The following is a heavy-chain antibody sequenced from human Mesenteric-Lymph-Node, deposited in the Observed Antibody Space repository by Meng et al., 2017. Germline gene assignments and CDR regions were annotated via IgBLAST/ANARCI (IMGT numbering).Heavy chain of an antibody. J-gene: IGHJ3*02. CDR2: ISYDARNN. CDR1: GFTFSSYT. V-gene: IGHV3-30*01. CDR3: ATEGYCSGGSCFFSDGSGFDI. D-gene: IGHD2-15*01. Sequence: GESLKISCAASGFTFSSYTFHWVRQAPGEGLELVAGISYDARNNYLADSVKGRFTIARDNSMNTLNLQMNSMRVDDTALYYWATEGYCSGGSCFFSDGSGFDIWGQGTMVTVSS.